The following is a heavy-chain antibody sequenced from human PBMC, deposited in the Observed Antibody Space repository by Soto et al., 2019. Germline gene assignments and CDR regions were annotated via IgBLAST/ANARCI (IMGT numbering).Heavy chain of an antibody. CDR1: GGSFSGYY. CDR2: INHSGGT. Sequence: SETLSLTCAVYGGSFSGYYWSWIRQPPGKGLEWIGEINHSGGTTFYNPSLKSRITISVDTSNNQFSLKLTSVTAADTAVYYCARVHVMVVAGSTFDYWCHGTLVTVSS. V-gene: IGHV4-34*01. J-gene: IGHJ4*01. CDR3: ARVHVMVVAGSTFDY. D-gene: IGHD6-19*01.